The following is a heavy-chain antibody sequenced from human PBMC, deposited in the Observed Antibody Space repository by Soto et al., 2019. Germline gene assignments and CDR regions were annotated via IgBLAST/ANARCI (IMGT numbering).Heavy chain of an antibody. CDR2: IYFSGST. CDR3: ARSVATPGTNIDF. V-gene: IGHV4-4*09. J-gene: IGHJ4*02. D-gene: IGHD6-13*01. CDR1: GGSMDGYY. Sequence: QVQLQESGPGLVKPSETLSLTCSVSGGSMDGYYWSWIRQTPGQGLEWLGYIYFSGSTRYNPSLKSRLNISLDKSKRQFSMSLSSVTAADTAVYYCARSVATPGTNIDFWGQGTLVTVSS.